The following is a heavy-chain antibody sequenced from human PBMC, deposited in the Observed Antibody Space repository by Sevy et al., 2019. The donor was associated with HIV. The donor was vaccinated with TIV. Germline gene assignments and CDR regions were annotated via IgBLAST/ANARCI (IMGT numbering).Heavy chain of an antibody. CDR1: GFTFSNAW. CDR3: TTDVSSGYYYGYYYDGMDV. V-gene: IGHV3-15*01. Sequence: GGSLRLSCAASGFTFSNAWMSWVRQAPGKGLEWVGRIKSTTDGGTTDYAAPVKGRFTISRDDSKNTLYLQMNSLKTEDTAVYYCTTDVSSGYYYGYYYDGMDVWGQGTTVTVSS. J-gene: IGHJ6*02. D-gene: IGHD3-22*01. CDR2: IKSTTDGGTT.